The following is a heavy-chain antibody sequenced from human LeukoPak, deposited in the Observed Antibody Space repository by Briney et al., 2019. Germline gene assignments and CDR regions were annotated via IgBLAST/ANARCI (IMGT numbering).Heavy chain of an antibody. D-gene: IGHD7-27*01. CDR2: INHSGST. Sequence: SETLSLTCTVSGGSISSGSYYWSWIRQPPGKGLEWIGEINHSGSTNYNPSLKSRVTISVDTSKNQFSLKLSSVTAADTAVYYCARSTGDDAFDIWGQGTMVTVSS. V-gene: IGHV4-39*07. CDR3: ARSTGDDAFDI. J-gene: IGHJ3*02. CDR1: GGSISSGSYY.